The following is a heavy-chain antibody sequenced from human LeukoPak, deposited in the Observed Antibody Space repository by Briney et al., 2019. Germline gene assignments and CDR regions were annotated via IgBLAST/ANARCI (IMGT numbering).Heavy chain of an antibody. CDR1: GYTFTSYG. CDR2: IGAYNGNT. V-gene: IGHV1-18*01. J-gene: IGHJ4*02. CDR3: AREFRFSGDDY. Sequence: GASVKVSCKPSGYTFTSYGISWVRQAPGQGLEWMGWIGAYNGNTNYAQKFQGRVTMTRDTSTSTVYMELSSLRSEDTAVYYCAREFRFSGDDYWGQGTLVTVSS. D-gene: IGHD1-26*01.